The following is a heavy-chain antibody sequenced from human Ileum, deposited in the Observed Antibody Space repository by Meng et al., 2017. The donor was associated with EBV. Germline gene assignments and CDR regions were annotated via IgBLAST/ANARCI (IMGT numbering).Heavy chain of an antibody. V-gene: IGHV1-46*01. J-gene: IGHJ4*02. CDR1: GYTFTNYF. CDR3: AREKPSTYFFDY. Sequence: QVQLVQSGAGVKKPGASVRVSCKASGYTFTNYFIHWVRQAPGQGLEWMGNIDPSGGGTPYAQNFQGRFSMTRDTSTNTVYMELSSLRSEDTALYYCAREKPSTYFFDYWGQGTLVTVYS. CDR2: IDPSGGGT.